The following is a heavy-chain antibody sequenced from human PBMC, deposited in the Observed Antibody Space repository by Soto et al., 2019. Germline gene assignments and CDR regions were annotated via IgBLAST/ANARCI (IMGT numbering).Heavy chain of an antibody. CDR3: ARDWGYSHGPNPHRYYGLDV. Sequence: SVKVSCKASGGTFSSYAISWVRQAPGQGREWMGGIIPIFGTANYAQKFEGRVMITADESTSTDYMELSSLGSEDTAVDYYARDWGYSHGPNPHRYYGLDVWGQGTTVTVSS. CDR1: GGTFSSYA. V-gene: IGHV1-69*13. J-gene: IGHJ6*02. CDR2: IIPIFGTA. D-gene: IGHD5-18*01.